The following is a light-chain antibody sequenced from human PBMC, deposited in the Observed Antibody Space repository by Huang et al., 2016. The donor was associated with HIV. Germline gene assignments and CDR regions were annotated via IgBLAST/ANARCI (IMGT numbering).Light chain of an antibody. Sequence: EIIMTQSPVTLSVSPGERATLSCRASQSISGNLAWYQHKPGQPPRLLTYVAFIRAAGSPARFSGSGAGTEFTLTITSLQSEDFAVYYCQQYSNWPLTFGGGTKVESK. V-gene: IGKV3-15*01. CDR3: QQYSNWPLT. J-gene: IGKJ4*01. CDR2: VAF. CDR1: QSISGN.